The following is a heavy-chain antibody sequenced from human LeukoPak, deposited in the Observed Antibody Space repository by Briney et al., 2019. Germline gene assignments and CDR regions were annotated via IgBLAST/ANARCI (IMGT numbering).Heavy chain of an antibody. CDR3: AKVRSGNNYYFDY. J-gene: IGHJ4*02. CDR2: MSASGSHT. Sequence: PGGSLRLSCAASAFTFNNAWMSWVRQAPGKGLEWVSGMSASGSHTHSADFVRGRFTISRDNFKNTLYLQMNGLRVEDTAVYYCAKVRSGNNYYFDYWGQGTLVTVSS. CDR1: AFTFNNAW. V-gene: IGHV3-23*01. D-gene: IGHD1/OR15-1a*01.